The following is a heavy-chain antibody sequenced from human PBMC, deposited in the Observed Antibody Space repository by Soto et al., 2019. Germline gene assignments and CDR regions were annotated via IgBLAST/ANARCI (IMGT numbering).Heavy chain of an antibody. CDR2: ISGTGYTT. D-gene: IGHD3-22*01. CDR1: GFTFRFA. J-gene: IGHJ3*02. CDR3: AKEGHYDSSGLDALDI. V-gene: IGHV3-23*01. Sequence: EMPLLESGGGLVQPGGSLRLSCAASGFTFRFAMSWVRQAPGKGLEWVSTISGTGYTTYYADSVKGRFTISRDNSNNTLYLQMSSLRAEDTALYYCAKEGHYDSSGLDALDIWGQGTMVTVFS.